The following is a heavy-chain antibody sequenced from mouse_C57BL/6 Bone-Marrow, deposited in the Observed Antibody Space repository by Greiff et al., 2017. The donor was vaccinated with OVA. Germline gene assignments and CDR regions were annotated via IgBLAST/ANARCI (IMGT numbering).Heavy chain of an antibody. CDR1: GYTFTSYW. J-gene: IGHJ3*01. V-gene: IGHV1-69*01. CDR2: IDPSDSYT. D-gene: IGHD1-1*01. CDR3: AREEVLRPWFAY. Sequence: QVQLQQPGAELVMPGASVKLSCKASGYTFTSYWMHWVKQRPGQGLEWIGEIDPSDSYTNYNQKFKGKSTLTVDKSSSTAYMQLSSLTSEDSAVYYCAREEVLRPWFAYWGQGTLVTVSA.